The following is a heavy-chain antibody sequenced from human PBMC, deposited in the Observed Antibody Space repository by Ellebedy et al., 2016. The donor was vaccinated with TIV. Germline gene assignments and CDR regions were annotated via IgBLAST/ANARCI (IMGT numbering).Heavy chain of an antibody. D-gene: IGHD4-23*01. Sequence: GGSLRLSCAASGFTFSSYGMHWVRQAPGKGLEWVAFIRYDGSNKYYADSVKGRFTISRDNAKNSLYLQMNSLRAEDTAVYYCAKQPYGGNSRSNWFDPWGQGTLVTVSS. J-gene: IGHJ5*02. CDR1: GFTFSSYG. CDR2: IRYDGSNK. CDR3: AKQPYGGNSRSNWFDP. V-gene: IGHV3-30*02.